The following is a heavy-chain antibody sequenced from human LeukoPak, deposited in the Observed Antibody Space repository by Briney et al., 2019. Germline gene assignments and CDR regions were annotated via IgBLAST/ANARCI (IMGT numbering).Heavy chain of an antibody. D-gene: IGHD2-8*01. V-gene: IGHV1-2*02. Sequence: ASVKVSCKAPAYTFTGYYLHWVRQAPGQGPEWVGWIDPNNGDTEYAQEFQGRVTMTRVRSISTAYMELSRLTSDDTAVYYCARRSRNGLDAFDIWGQGTMVTVSS. CDR3: ARRSRNGLDAFDI. CDR2: IDPNNGDT. J-gene: IGHJ3*02. CDR1: AYTFTGYY.